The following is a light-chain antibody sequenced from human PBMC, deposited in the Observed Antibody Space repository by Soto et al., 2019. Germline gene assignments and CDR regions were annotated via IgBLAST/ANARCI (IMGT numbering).Light chain of an antibody. J-gene: IGKJ4*01. V-gene: IGKV3-11*01. CDR2: DAS. CDR3: QQRSNWPPNT. Sequence: EIVLTQSPATLSLSPGERATLSCRASQSVSSYLAWYQQKPGQAPRLLIYDASNRATGIPARFSGSRSGTAFTTTISSLEPKDFSVYYCQQRSNWPPNTFGGGTKVEIK. CDR1: QSVSSY.